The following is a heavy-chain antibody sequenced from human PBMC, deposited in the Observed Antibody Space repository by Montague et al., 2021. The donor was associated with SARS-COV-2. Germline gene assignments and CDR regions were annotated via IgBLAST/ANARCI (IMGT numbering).Heavy chain of an antibody. V-gene: IGHV3-30*18. CDR2: ISYDGSNK. J-gene: IGHJ4*02. D-gene: IGHD3-10*01. CDR3: AKDFGDTGLTFAN. Sequence: SLRLSCAASGFTFSSYDMHWVRQAPGKGLEWVALISYDGSNKYYADSVKGRFTISRDNYKNTLYLQMNSLRAEDTTVYYCAKDFGDTGLTFANWGQGTLVTVSS. CDR1: GFTFSSYD.